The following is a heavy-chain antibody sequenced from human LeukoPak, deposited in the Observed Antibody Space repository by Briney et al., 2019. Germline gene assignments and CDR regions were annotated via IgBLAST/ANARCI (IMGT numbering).Heavy chain of an antibody. V-gene: IGHV1-69*13. Sequence: GASVKVSCKASGGTFSSYAISWVRQAPGQGLEWMGGIIPIFGTANHAQKFQGRVAITADESTSTAYMELSSLRSEDTAVYYCARALMMVSRSYLFDPWGQGTLVTVSS. CDR3: ARALMMVSRSYLFDP. CDR1: GGTFSSYA. CDR2: IIPIFGTA. D-gene: IGHD3-22*01. J-gene: IGHJ5*02.